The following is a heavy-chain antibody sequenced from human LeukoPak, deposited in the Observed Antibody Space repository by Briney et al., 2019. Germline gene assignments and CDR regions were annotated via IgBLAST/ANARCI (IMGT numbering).Heavy chain of an antibody. CDR3: ARDRSAYYYDSSGYSAFDY. Sequence: SVKVSCKASGGTFSSYAISWVRQAPGQGLEWMGRIIPIFGTANYAQKFQGRVTITTDESTSTAYMELSSLRSEDTAVYYCARDRSAYYYDSSGYSAFDYWGQGTLVTVSS. V-gene: IGHV1-69*05. J-gene: IGHJ4*02. CDR1: GGTFSSYA. D-gene: IGHD3-22*01. CDR2: IIPIFGTA.